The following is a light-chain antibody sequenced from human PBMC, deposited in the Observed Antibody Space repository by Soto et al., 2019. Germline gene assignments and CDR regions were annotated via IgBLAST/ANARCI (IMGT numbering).Light chain of an antibody. Sequence: QSVLTQPPSASGTPGPKVTISCSGGNSNIGGNSVNWYQVLPGMAPKLLIYSSNQRPSGVPDRFSGSKSGTSASLAISGLQSEDEADYYCATWDDTLNGLFGGGTQLTVL. J-gene: IGLJ2*01. CDR1: NSNIGGNS. CDR2: SSN. CDR3: ATWDDTLNGL. V-gene: IGLV1-44*01.